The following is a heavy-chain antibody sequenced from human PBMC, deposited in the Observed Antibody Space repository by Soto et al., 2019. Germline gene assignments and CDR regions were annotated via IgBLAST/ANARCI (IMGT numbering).Heavy chain of an antibody. CDR3: ARGYDRGGYAHDGFDI. CDR2: ISAHSVNT. V-gene: IGHV1-18*01. J-gene: IGHJ3*02. CDR1: GFTFTSYG. Sequence: ASVKVSCKASGFTFTSYGFSWVRQAPGQGLEWMGWISAHSVNTNYAQKFQGRVTLTTDTSTSTAYMELRSLRSDDTGVYYCARGYDRGGYAHDGFDIWGQGTAVTVSS. D-gene: IGHD3-22*01.